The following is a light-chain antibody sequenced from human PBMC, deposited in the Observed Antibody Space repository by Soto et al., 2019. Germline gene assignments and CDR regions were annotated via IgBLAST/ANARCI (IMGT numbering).Light chain of an antibody. CDR2: GAS. CDR3: QQYNNWPPWT. CDR1: QSVSSN. Sequence: EIVMTQSPATLSVSPGERATLSCRARQSVSSNLAWYQQKPGQAPRLLIYGASTRATGIPARFSGSGSGTEFTLTISSRKSEYVAVYYFQQYNNWPPWTFGHGTKVEIK. J-gene: IGKJ1*01. V-gene: IGKV3-15*01.